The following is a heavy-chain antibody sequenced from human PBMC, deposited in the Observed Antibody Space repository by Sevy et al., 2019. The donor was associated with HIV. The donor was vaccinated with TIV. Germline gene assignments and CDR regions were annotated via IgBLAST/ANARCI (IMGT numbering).Heavy chain of an antibody. CDR2: IRSKAYGGTT. V-gene: IGHV3-49*03. Sequence: GGSLRLSCTASGFTFGDYAMSWFRQAPGKGLEWVGFIRSKAYGGTTVYAASVKGRFTISRDDSKSIAYLQMNSLKTEDTAVYYCTRRYYYDSSALRGQGTLVTVSS. J-gene: IGHJ4*02. CDR1: GFTFGDYA. CDR3: TRRYYYDSSAL. D-gene: IGHD3-22*01.